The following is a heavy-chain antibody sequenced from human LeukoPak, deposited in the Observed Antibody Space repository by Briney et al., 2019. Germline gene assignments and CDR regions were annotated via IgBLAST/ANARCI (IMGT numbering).Heavy chain of an antibody. D-gene: IGHD3-16*01. Sequence: GGSLRLSCAASGFTVSSNDMNGVRRAPGKGREGVSLISRGGRTYYAGSVKGRFTISRDNSKNTLSLQMNSLRAEDTAVYYCARTPYYLGPFDYWGQGTLVTVSS. CDR2: ISRGGRT. J-gene: IGHJ4*02. V-gene: IGHV3-66*02. CDR3: ARTPYYLGPFDY. CDR1: GFTVSSND.